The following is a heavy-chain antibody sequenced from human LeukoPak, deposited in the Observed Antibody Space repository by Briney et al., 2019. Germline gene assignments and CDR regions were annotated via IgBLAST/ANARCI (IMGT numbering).Heavy chain of an antibody. CDR2: ISGSTNYI. CDR1: GFPLSGYS. CDR3: VRVGYCSSSTYRNYFDY. V-gene: IGHV3-21*01. Sequence: GGSLRLPCAASGFPLSGYSMNWVRQAPGKGLEWVSSISGSTNYIYYADSVKGRFTISRDNARNSLYLQMNSLRAEDTAVYYCVRVGYCSSSTYRNYFDYWGQGTLVTVSS. J-gene: IGHJ4*02. D-gene: IGHD2-2*01.